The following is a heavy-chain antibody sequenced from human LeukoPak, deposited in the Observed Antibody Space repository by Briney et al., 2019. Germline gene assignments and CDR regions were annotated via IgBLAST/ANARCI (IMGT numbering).Heavy chain of an antibody. CDR3: AKDPHYYDSSGYYSDDDAFDI. V-gene: IGHV3-23*01. D-gene: IGHD3-22*01. Sequence: PGGSLRLSCAASGFTFRSYAMSWVRQDPGKGLEWVSAISGSGGSTYYADSVRGRFTISRDNSKNTLYLQMNSLRAEDTDVYYCAKDPHYYDSSGYYSDDDAFDIWGQGTMVTVSS. J-gene: IGHJ3*02. CDR2: ISGSGGST. CDR1: GFTFRSYA.